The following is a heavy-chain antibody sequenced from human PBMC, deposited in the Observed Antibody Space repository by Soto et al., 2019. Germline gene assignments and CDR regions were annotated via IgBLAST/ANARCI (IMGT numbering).Heavy chain of an antibody. V-gene: IGHV3-23*01. D-gene: IGHD3-10*01. Sequence: RLSCAASGFTFSSYAMSWVRQAPGKGLEWVSAISGSGGSTYYADSVKGRFTISRDNSKNTLYLQMNSLRAEDTAVYYCATIRQLLWFGELFYYWGQGTLVTVSS. CDR1: GFTFSSYA. CDR2: ISGSGGST. J-gene: IGHJ4*02. CDR3: ATIRQLLWFGELFYY.